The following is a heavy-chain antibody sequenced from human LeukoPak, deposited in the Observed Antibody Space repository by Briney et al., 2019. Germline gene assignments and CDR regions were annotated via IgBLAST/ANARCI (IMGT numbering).Heavy chain of an antibody. V-gene: IGHV3-64*01. D-gene: IGHD3-22*01. CDR3: ARGSPDYYDKPNAFDI. CDR2: ISSNGGST. J-gene: IGHJ3*02. Sequence: GGSLRLSCAASGFTFSSYAMHWFRQAPEKGLEYVSAISSNGGSTYYANSVKGRFTISRDNSKNTLYLQMGSLRAEDMAVYYCARGSPDYYDKPNAFDIWGQGTMVTVSS. CDR1: GFTFSSYA.